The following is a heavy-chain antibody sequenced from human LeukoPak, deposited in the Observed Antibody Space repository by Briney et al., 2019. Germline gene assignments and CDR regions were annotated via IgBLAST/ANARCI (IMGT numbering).Heavy chain of an antibody. V-gene: IGHV3-30-3*01. CDR1: GFTFSSYA. CDR3: AKAAKEQQLVNWYFDL. J-gene: IGHJ2*01. CDR2: ISYDGSNK. Sequence: GGSLRLSCAASGFTFSSYAMHWVRQAPGKGLEWVAVISYDGSNKYYADSVKGRFTISRDNSKNTLYLQMNSLRAEDTALYYCAKAAKEQQLVNWYFDLWGRGTLVTVSS. D-gene: IGHD6-13*01.